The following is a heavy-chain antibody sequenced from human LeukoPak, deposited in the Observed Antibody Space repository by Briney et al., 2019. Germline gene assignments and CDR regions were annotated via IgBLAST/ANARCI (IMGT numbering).Heavy chain of an antibody. CDR3: STERLGY. CDR2: IKSKTDGGTS. CDR1: GFTFTNTW. V-gene: IGHV3-15*01. J-gene: IGHJ4*02. Sequence: GGSLRLSCAASGFTFTNTWMSWVRQAPGKGLEWVGRIKSKTDGGTSDYAAPVKGRFTISRDNSKNTLYLQMNSLKTEDTAVYYCSTERLGYWGQGTLVTVSS. D-gene: IGHD1-1*01.